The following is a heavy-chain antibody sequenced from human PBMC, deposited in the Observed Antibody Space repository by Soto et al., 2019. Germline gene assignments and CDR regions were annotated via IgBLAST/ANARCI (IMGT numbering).Heavy chain of an antibody. V-gene: IGHV3-30-3*01. J-gene: IGHJ4*02. D-gene: IGHD6-19*01. CDR2: ISYDGSNK. CDR1: GFTFSSYA. CDR3: ARDRGSSGWYIDY. Sequence: QVQLVESGGGVVQPGRSLRLSCGASGFTFSSYAMHWVRQAPGKGLEWVAVISYDGSNKYYADSVKGRFTISRDNSKNTLYLQMNSLRAEDTAVYYCARDRGSSGWYIDYWGQGTLVTVSS.